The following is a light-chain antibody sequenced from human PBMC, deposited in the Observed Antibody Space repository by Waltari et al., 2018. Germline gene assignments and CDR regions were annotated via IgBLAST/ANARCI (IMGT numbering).Light chain of an antibody. CDR1: QSISSW. CDR3: QQYTSFSRT. J-gene: IGKJ4*01. CDR2: KAS. Sequence: DIQMTQSPSSLSASLGDRVTFTCRASQSISSWLAWYQQKPEKAPKLLISKASTLESGVPSRFSSSGSGTEFTLTISSLQPDDFATYYCQQYTSFSRTFGGGTTVEIK. V-gene: IGKV1-5*03.